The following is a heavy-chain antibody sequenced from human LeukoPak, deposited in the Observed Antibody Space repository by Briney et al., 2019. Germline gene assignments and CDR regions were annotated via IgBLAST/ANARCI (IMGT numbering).Heavy chain of an antibody. CDR3: ARDRGGSYSAIDY. V-gene: IGHV3-23*01. CDR2: ISASGGTT. CDR1: GFSFSSYA. Sequence: GGSLRPSCAASGFSFSSYAMSWVRQAPGKGLEWVSTISASGGTTHYADSVKGRFTMSRDNSKNTLYLQMNSLRAEDTAVYYCARDRGGSYSAIDYWGQGTLVTVSS. J-gene: IGHJ4*02. D-gene: IGHD1-26*01.